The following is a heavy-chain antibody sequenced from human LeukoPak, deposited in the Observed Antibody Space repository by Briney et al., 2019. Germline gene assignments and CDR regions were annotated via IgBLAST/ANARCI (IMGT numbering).Heavy chain of an antibody. CDR3: ARQQPASDL. V-gene: IGHV4-39*01. CDR1: GGSISSSSYY. CDR2: IYYSGST. Sequence: PSETLSLTCTVSGGSISSSSYYWGWIRQPPGKGLEWIGGIYYSGSTYYNPSLNSRVTISVDTSNNQFSLKLSSVTAADTAVYYCARQQPASDLWGRGTLVTVSS. D-gene: IGHD2-2*01. J-gene: IGHJ2*01.